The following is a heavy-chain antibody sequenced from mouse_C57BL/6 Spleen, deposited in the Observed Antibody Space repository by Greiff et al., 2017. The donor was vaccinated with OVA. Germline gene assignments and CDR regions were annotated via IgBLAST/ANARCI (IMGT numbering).Heavy chain of an antibody. CDR2: ISSGGSYN. CDR3: ARQGTTVEGAMDY. J-gene: IGHJ4*01. Sequence: EVKLVESGGDLVKPGGSLKLSCAASGFTFSSYGMSWVRQTPDKRLEWVATISSGGSYNYYPDSVKGRFTFSRDNAKNTLYLQMSSLKSEDTAMYYCARQGTTVEGAMDYWGQGTSVTVSS. V-gene: IGHV5-6*02. D-gene: IGHD1-1*01. CDR1: GFTFSSYG.